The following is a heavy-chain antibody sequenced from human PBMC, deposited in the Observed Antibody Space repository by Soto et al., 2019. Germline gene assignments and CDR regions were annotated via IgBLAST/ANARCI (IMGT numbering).Heavy chain of an antibody. CDR3: ARGGDRGGFDY. D-gene: IGHD3-10*01. V-gene: IGHV4-31*03. CDR2: IYYSGST. CDR1: GGSISSGGYY. J-gene: IGHJ4*02. Sequence: QVQLQESGPGLVKPSQTLSLTCTVSGGSISSGGYYWSGIRQHPGKGLEWIGYIYYSGSTYYNPSLKSRVTRSVDTSKNQFSLKLSSVTAADTAVYYCARGGDRGGFDYWGQGTLVTVSS.